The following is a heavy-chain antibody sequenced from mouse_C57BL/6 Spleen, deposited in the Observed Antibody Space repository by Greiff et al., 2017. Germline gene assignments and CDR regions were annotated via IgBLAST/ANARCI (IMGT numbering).Heavy chain of an antibody. V-gene: IGHV1-82*01. J-gene: IGHJ2*01. Sequence: QVQLKQSGPELVKPGASVKISCKASGYAFSSSWMNWVKQRPGKGLEWIGRIYPGDGDTNYNGKFKGKATLTADKSSRTAYMQLSSLTSEDSAVYCCARSTTVVATDFDYWGQGTTLTVSS. D-gene: IGHD1-1*01. CDR1: GYAFSSSW. CDR2: IYPGDGDT. CDR3: ARSTTVVATDFDY.